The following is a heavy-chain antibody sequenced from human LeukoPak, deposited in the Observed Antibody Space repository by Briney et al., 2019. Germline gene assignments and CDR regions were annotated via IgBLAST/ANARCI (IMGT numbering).Heavy chain of an antibody. Sequence: SETLSLTCTVSGGSISSYYWSWIRQPPGKGLEWIGYIYYTGSTNYNPSLKSRVTMSVDTSKNQFSLIVISVTAADTAVYYCARVAIAARGYYFDYWGQGTLATVSS. CDR2: IYYTGST. CDR1: GGSISSYY. V-gene: IGHV4-59*01. D-gene: IGHD6-6*01. J-gene: IGHJ4*02. CDR3: ARVAIAARGYYFDY.